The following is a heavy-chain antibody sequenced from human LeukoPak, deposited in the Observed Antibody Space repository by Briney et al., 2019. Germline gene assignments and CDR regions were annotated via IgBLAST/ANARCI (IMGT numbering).Heavy chain of an antibody. J-gene: IGHJ5*02. Sequence: ASVKVSCKVSGYTLTELSMHWVRQAPGKGLEWMGLVDPEDGETIYAEKFQGRVTITADTSTDTAYMELSSLRSEDTAVYYCAPLTIFGVAWGQGTLVTVSS. D-gene: IGHD3-3*01. CDR3: APLTIFGVA. CDR1: GYTLTELS. V-gene: IGHV1-24*01. CDR2: VDPEDGET.